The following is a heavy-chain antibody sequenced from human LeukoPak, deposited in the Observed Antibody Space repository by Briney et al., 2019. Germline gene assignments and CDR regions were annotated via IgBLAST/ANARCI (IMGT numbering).Heavy chain of an antibody. CDR1: GGSINSYY. D-gene: IGHD3-10*01. CDR3: ARDDYYGSGSYHY. J-gene: IGHJ4*02. Sequence: PSETLSLTCTVSGGSINSYYWSWIRQPAGKGLEWIGRIYTSGSTNYNPSLKSRVTISVDTSKNQFSLKLSSVTAADTAVYYCARDDYYGSGSYHYWGQGTLVTVSS. V-gene: IGHV4-4*07. CDR2: IYTSGST.